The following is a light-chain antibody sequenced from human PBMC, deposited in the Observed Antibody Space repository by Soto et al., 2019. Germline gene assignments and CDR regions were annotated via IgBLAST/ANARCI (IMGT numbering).Light chain of an antibody. CDR2: GAS. CDR1: QSVSSN. J-gene: IGKJ3*01. Sequence: EIVMTQSPATLSVSPGERATLSCRASQSVSSNLAWYQQKPGQAPRLLIYGASTRATGIPARFSGSGSGTEFTLTIGSLQSEDFAVYYCQQYNNWPPFTFGPGIKVDIK. V-gene: IGKV3-15*01. CDR3: QQYNNWPPFT.